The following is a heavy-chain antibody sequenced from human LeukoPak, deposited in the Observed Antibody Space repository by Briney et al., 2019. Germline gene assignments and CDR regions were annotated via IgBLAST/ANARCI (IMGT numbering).Heavy chain of an antibody. Sequence: GGSLRLSCAASGFTFSSYSMNWVRQAPGKGLEWVSSISSSSSYMYYADSVKGRFTISRDNAKNSLYLQMNSLRAEDTAVYYCARKGPYGDYVYYFDYWGQGTLVTVSS. CDR1: GFTFSSYS. V-gene: IGHV3-21*01. J-gene: IGHJ4*02. CDR2: ISSSSSYM. CDR3: ARKGPYGDYVYYFDY. D-gene: IGHD4-17*01.